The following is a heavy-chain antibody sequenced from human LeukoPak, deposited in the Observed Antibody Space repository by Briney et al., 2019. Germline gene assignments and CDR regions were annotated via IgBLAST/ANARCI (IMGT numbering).Heavy chain of an antibody. Sequence: SQTLSLTCAISGDSVSSNSAAWNWIRLSPSRGLEWLGRTYFRSKWYNEYALSLKSRITINPDTSKNQFSLQLNSVTPEDTAVYYCVRGFFYTGMDVWGQGTTVTVSS. CDR2: TYFRSKWYN. V-gene: IGHV6-1*01. J-gene: IGHJ6*02. CDR1: GDSVSSNSAA. D-gene: IGHD2-2*02. CDR3: VRGFFYTGMDV.